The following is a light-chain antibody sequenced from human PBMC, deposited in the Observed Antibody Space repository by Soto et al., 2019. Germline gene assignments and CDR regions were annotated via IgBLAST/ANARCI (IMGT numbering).Light chain of an antibody. V-gene: IGKV3-15*01. CDR1: QSISGN. CDR2: AAS. CDR3: QHYHNWPPIT. J-gene: IGKJ5*01. Sequence: EIVLTQSPATLSLSPGERATLSCRASQSISGNLAWYQQKPGQAPRLLIYAASDRATGIPTRFSGSGSGTDFTLTISILQSEYFAVYYHQHYHNWPPITFGQGTRLEIK.